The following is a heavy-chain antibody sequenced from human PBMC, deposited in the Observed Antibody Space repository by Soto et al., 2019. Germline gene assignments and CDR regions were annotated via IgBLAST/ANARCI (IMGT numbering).Heavy chain of an antibody. Sequence: PSETLSLTCAVYGWSFSGYYWSWIRQPPGKGLEWIGEINHSGSTNYNPSLKSRVTISVDTSKNQFSLKLSSVTAADTAVYYCARPLGGYSSSSGYFDYWGQGTLVTVS. CDR1: GWSFSGYY. CDR3: ARPLGGYSSSSGYFDY. CDR2: INHSGST. D-gene: IGHD6-6*01. J-gene: IGHJ4*02. V-gene: IGHV4-34*01.